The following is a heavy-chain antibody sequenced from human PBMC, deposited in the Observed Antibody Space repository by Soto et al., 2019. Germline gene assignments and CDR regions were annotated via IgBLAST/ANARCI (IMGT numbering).Heavy chain of an antibody. Sequence: HPGGSLRLSCAASGFTFSIYGMHWVRQAPGKGLEWVAVIWYDGSNKYYADSVKGRFTISRDNSKNTLYLQMNSLRAEDTAVYYCARDRAAADIDAFDIWGQGTMVTVSS. J-gene: IGHJ3*02. V-gene: IGHV3-33*01. CDR3: ARDRAAADIDAFDI. CDR2: IWYDGSNK. D-gene: IGHD6-13*01. CDR1: GFTFSIYG.